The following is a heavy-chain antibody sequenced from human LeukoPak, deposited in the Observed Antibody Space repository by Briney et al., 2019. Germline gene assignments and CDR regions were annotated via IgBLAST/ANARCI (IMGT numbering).Heavy chain of an antibody. CDR3: ARFSNDHGVKFDY. CDR2: IYYSGTA. V-gene: IGHV4-31*03. D-gene: IGHD2-8*01. J-gene: IGHJ4*02. Sequence: PSQTLSLTCTVSGGSISSGGYYWSWVRQHPEKGLEWIGYIYYSGTAYYNPSLKSRVTMSVDTSKNQFSLKLDSVTAADTAGYYCARFSNDHGVKFDYWGQGTLVTVSS. CDR1: GGSISSGGYY.